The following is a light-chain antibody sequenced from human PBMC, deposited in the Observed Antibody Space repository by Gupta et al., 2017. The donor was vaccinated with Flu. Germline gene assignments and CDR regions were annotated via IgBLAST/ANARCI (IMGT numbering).Light chain of an antibody. CDR1: QSISNY. V-gene: IGKV1-39*01. J-gene: IGKJ5*01. CDR3: QQNDTIPRGT. CDR2: AAS. Sequence: RITITCRTSQSISNYLDWYQHKPGKAPKLLIYAASSLESGIPSRFSGSGSGTDFTLTISSLQPEDFATYYCQQNDTIPRGTFGEGTRVEIK.